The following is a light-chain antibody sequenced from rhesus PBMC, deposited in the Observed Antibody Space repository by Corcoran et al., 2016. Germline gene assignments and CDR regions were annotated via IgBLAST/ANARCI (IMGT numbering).Light chain of an antibody. J-gene: IGKJ1*01. V-gene: IGKV1S15*01. Sequence: DIQMTQSPSSLSASVGDTVPITCRASQGIYNNLAWYQQTTGKVTMLLIYYAYTLQSGGPSRFSGSGSVTDFTLNSSSLQPEDFATYYCQHGYGIFPTFGQVTKVEIK. CDR3: QHGYGIFPT. CDR1: QGIYNN. CDR2: YAY.